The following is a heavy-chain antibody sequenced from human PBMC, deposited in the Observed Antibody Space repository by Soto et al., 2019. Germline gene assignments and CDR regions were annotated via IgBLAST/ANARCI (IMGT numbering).Heavy chain of an antibody. CDR3: VRSRSGAVPDSFAY. J-gene: IGHJ4*02. D-gene: IGHD3-10*01. V-gene: IGHV3-30*03. CDR1: GFAFNKFG. Sequence: QVQLVESGGGVVQPGTSLRLSCEASGFAFNKFGMHWVRQAPGKGLEWVAFISYDGSYQYYADSVQGRLTITRDNSMNTLNMQLNNLRDEDTAVFYCVRSRSGAVPDSFAYWGQGTLVTVAS. CDR2: ISYDGSYQ.